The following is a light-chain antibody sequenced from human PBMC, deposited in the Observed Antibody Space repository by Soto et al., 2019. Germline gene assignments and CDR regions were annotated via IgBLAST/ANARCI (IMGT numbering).Light chain of an antibody. V-gene: IGKV3-20*01. CDR1: QSVSSSY. CDR3: QQYGSSRFT. Sequence: RVLTQAPGTLALYPGERATLSCRASQSVSSSYLAWYQQKPGQAPRLLIYAASSRATGIPDRFSGSGSGTDFTLTISRLEPEDFAVYYCQQYGSSRFTFGPGTKVDIK. J-gene: IGKJ3*01. CDR2: AAS.